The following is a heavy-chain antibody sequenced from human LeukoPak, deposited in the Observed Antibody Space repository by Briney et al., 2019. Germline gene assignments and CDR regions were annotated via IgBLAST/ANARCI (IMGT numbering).Heavy chain of an antibody. V-gene: IGHV4-34*01. Sequence: PSETLSLTCAVCGGSFTGYSWNWIRQPPGKGLEWIGEIYHSGSTNYNPSLKCRVTISLDTPKKQFSLKLTSVTAADTAVYYCSMSRGYNFGQWGQGTLVTVSS. CDR2: IYHSGST. CDR3: SMSRGYNFGQ. CDR1: GGSFTGYS. J-gene: IGHJ4*02. D-gene: IGHD5-18*01.